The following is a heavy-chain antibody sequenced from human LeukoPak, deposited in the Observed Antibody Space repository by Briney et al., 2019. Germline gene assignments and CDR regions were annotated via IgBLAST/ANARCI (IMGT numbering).Heavy chain of an antibody. V-gene: IGHV3-48*03. J-gene: IGHJ3*02. CDR1: GFTFSSFE. CDR3: ARDPGDDAYDI. CDR2: ISSSGSIK. D-gene: IGHD1-14*01. Sequence: PGGSLRLSYAASGFTFSSFEFNWVRQAPGKRPEWVSYISSSGSIKYYRDSVKGRFTISRDNAKNLLYLQMNSLRGEDTAVYYCARDPGDDAYDIWGQGTMVTVS.